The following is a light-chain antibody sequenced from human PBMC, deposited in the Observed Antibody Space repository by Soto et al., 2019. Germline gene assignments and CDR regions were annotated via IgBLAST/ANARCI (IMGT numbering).Light chain of an antibody. CDR1: SSDVGGYKF. CDR3: SSYTSSSSYV. Sequence: QSALTQPASVSGSPGQSITISCPGTSSDVGGYKFVSWYQQHPGKAPKLMIYEVTNRPSGVSNRFSGSKSGTTASLTISGLQAEDEADYYCSSYTSSSSYVFGTGTKGT. J-gene: IGLJ1*01. CDR2: EVT. V-gene: IGLV2-14*01.